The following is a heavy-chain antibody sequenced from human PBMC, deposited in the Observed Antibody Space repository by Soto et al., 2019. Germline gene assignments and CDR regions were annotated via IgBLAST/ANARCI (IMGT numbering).Heavy chain of an antibody. J-gene: IGHJ6*02. D-gene: IGHD3-3*01. Sequence: EVQLLESGGGLVQPGGSLRLSCAAAGFTFSNYALTWVRQSPGKGLEWVSTFSGSGGSTYYADSVRGRFTISRDNSKNTLFLQMNSLRVEDTAIYYCARDWTGDTCPCLDVWGQGTTVSVFS. CDR3: ARDWTGDTCPCLDV. CDR1: GFTFSNYA. CDR2: FSGSGGST. V-gene: IGHV3-23*01.